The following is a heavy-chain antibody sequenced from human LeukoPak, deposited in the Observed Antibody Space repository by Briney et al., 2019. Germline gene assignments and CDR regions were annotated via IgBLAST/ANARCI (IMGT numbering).Heavy chain of an antibody. D-gene: IGHD6-13*01. CDR2: INHSGST. CDR1: GGSISSYY. CDR3: ARGLLKYSSSWYGPRYYFDY. Sequence: SETLSLTCTVSGGSISSYYWSWIRQPPGKGLEWIGEINHSGSTNYNPSLKSRVTISVDTSKNQFSLKLSSVTAADTAVYYCARGLLKYSSSWYGPRYYFDYWGQGTLVTVSS. J-gene: IGHJ4*02. V-gene: IGHV4-34*01.